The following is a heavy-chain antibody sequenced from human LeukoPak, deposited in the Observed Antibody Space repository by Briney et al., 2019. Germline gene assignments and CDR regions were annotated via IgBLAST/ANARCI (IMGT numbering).Heavy chain of an antibody. Sequence: SETLSLTCTVSGGSISSSSSYWGWIRQPPGKGLEWIASIYYSGNTYFNPSLKSRVTISVDPSNNQVSLKVSSVTAADTAVYYCARKPILNGSGTYWYYFDSWGQGTLVTVSS. V-gene: IGHV4-39*01. D-gene: IGHD3-10*01. CDR1: GGSISSSSSY. CDR2: IYYSGNT. CDR3: ARKPILNGSGTYWYYFDS. J-gene: IGHJ4*02.